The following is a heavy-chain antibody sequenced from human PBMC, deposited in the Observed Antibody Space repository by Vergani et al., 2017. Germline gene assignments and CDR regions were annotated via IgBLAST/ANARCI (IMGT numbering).Heavy chain of an antibody. V-gene: IGHV4-31*03. D-gene: IGHD3-16*01. CDR1: GGSISSGGYY. CDR2: IYYSGST. J-gene: IGHJ4*02. Sequence: QVQLQESGPGLVKPSQTLSLTCTVSGGSISSGGYYWSWMRQHPGKGLEWIGYIYYSGSTYYNPSLKSRVTISVDTSKNQFSLKLSSVTAADTAVYYCARQAVGLWAIHFDYWGQGTLVTVSS. CDR3: ARQAVGLWAIHFDY.